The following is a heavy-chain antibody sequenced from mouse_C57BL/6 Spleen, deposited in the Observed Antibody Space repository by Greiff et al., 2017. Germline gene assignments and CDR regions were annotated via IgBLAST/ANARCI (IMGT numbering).Heavy chain of an antibody. CDR3: ARLYGNYGGDFDY. J-gene: IGHJ2*01. Sequence: EVKVVESGGDLVKPGGSLKLSCAASGFTFSSYGMSWVRQTPDKRLEWVATISSDGSYTYYPDSVKGRFTISRDNAKNTLYLQMSSLKSEDTAMYYCARLYGNYGGDFDYWGQGTTLTVSS. CDR1: GFTFSSYG. V-gene: IGHV5-6*01. D-gene: IGHD2-1*01. CDR2: ISSDGSYT.